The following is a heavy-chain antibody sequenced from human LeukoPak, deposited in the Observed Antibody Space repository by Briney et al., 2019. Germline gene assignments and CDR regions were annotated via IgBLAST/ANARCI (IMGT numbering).Heavy chain of an antibody. J-gene: IGHJ5*02. D-gene: IGHD3-22*01. CDR2: TYTSGST. Sequence: PSETLSLTRTVSGGSISSYYWSWIRQPAGKGLEWIGRTYTSGSTNYNPSLKSRVTMSVDTSKNQFSLKLSSVTAADTAVYYCARVRNYYDSSGYYRFDPWGQGTLVTVSS. V-gene: IGHV4-4*07. CDR3: ARVRNYYDSSGYYRFDP. CDR1: GGSISSYY.